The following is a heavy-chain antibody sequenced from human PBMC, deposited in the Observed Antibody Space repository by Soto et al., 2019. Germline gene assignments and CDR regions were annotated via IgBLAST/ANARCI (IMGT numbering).Heavy chain of an antibody. D-gene: IGHD3-10*01. Sequence: QVQLVQSGAEVKKPGSSVKVSCKASGGTFSSYAISWVRQAPGQGLEWMGGIIPIFGTANYAQKFQGRVTITADESTSTADMELSSLRSEDTAVYYCASPGITMVRGVIIDYYYYGMDVWGQGTTVTVSS. CDR1: GGTFSSYA. J-gene: IGHJ6*02. CDR3: ASPGITMVRGVIIDYYYYGMDV. CDR2: IIPIFGTA. V-gene: IGHV1-69*12.